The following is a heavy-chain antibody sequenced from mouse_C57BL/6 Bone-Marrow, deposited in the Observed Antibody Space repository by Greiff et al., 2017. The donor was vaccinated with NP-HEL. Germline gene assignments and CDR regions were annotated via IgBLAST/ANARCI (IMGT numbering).Heavy chain of an antibody. CDR2: IYPRSGNT. D-gene: IGHD1-1*01. CDR1: GYTFTSYG. Sequence: VQLVESGAELARPGASVKLSCKASGYTFTSYGISWVQQRTGQGLEWIGEIYPRSGNTYYNEKFKGKATLTADKSSSTAYMELRSLTSEDSAVYFCARYVTTVVDYFDYWGQGTTLTVSS. CDR3: ARYVTTVVDYFDY. V-gene: IGHV1-81*01. J-gene: IGHJ2*01.